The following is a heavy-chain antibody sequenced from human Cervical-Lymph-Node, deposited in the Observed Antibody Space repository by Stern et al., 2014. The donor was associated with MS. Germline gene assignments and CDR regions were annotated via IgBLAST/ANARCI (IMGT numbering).Heavy chain of an antibody. V-gene: IGHV1-46*01. D-gene: IGHD3-10*01. CDR2: ISPSGGST. CDR1: GYTFTSYY. Sequence: VQLVESGAEVKKPGASVKVSCKASGYTFTSYYMHWVRQAPGQGLEWMGIISPSGGSTSYAQKFQGRVTMTRDTSTSTAYMELSSLRSEDTAVYYCARRYYGSGSYWGYFDYWGQGTLVTVSS. J-gene: IGHJ4*02. CDR3: ARRYYGSGSYWGYFDY.